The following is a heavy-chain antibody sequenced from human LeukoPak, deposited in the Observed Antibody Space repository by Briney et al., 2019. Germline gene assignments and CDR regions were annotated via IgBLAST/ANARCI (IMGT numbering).Heavy chain of an antibody. CDR3: ARGATQGNDAFDI. Sequence: PRASVKVSCKASGYTFTSYGISWVRQAPGQGLEWMGWMNPNSGNTGYAQKFQGRVTITRNTSISTAYMELSSLRSEDTAVYYCARGATQGNDAFDIWGQGTMVTVSS. CDR1: GYTFTSYG. J-gene: IGHJ3*02. D-gene: IGHD5-12*01. V-gene: IGHV1-8*03. CDR2: MNPNSGNT.